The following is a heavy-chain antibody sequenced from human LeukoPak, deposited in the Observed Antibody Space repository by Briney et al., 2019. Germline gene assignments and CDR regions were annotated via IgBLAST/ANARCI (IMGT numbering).Heavy chain of an antibody. J-gene: IGHJ6*02. Sequence: ASVKVSCKASGHTFSSYAMHWVRQAPGQRLEWMGWINADKGNTKYSQKFPGRVTITRDTSASTAYMELSSLRSEDTAVYYCARGSCSGGSCFQGIMDVWGQGTTVIVSS. CDR3: ARGSCSGGSCFQGIMDV. CDR2: INADKGNT. D-gene: IGHD2-15*01. V-gene: IGHV1-3*01. CDR1: GHTFSSYA.